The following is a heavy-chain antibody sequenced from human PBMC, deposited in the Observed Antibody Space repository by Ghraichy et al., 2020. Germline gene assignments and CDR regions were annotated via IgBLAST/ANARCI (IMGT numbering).Heavy chain of an antibody. V-gene: IGHV3-23*01. CDR1: GFNFRNYA. D-gene: IGHD3-16*01. Sequence: GGSLRLSCTASGFNFRNYALAWVRQAPGKGLEWVSGISGSGGSTSYPDSVKGRFSISRDNSKNTLYLQVNSLRAEDTAVYYCARELVMLTPAPLDYWGQGTLVTVSS. CDR2: ISGSGGST. J-gene: IGHJ4*02. CDR3: ARELVMLTPAPLDY.